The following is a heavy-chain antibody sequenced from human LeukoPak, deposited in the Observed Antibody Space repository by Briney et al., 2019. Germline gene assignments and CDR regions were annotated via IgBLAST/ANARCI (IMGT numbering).Heavy chain of an antibody. V-gene: IGHV3-23*01. CDR2: ISGSGGST. CDR3: AKESVEPLFFIVGATPASIDY. D-gene: IGHD1-26*01. J-gene: IGHJ4*02. CDR1: GFTFSSYA. Sequence: GGSLRLSCAASGFTFSSYAMSGVRQAPGKGLEWVSAISGSGGSTYYADSVKGRFTISRDNSKNTLYLQMNSLRAEDTAVYYCAKESVEPLFFIVGATPASIDYWGQGTLVTVSS.